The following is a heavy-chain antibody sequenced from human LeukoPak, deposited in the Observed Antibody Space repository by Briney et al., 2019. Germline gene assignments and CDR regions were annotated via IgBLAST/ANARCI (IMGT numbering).Heavy chain of an antibody. CDR1: GFIFSNYA. Sequence: AGGSLRLSCAASGFIFSNYAMTWVRQAPGKGLEWVSTISGSDDSTFYADSVRGRFTISRDNSKNTLYLQMNSLRAEDTAVYYCAKSRSGGGSCYNYWSQGTLVTVSS. D-gene: IGHD2-15*01. J-gene: IGHJ4*02. V-gene: IGHV3-23*01. CDR3: AKSRSGGGSCYNY. CDR2: ISGSDDST.